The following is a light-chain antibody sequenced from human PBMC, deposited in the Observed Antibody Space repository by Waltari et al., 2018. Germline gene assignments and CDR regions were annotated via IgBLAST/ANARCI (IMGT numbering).Light chain of an antibody. Sequence: QLVLTQSPSASASLGASVKLTCTLNSGHSSNVVAWLQQQPAKGPRYLMKVNSDGSHSKGDELPDRFSGSSSGAERFLTISSVQSEDEADYYCQTGGHGTWVFGGGTKLTVL. CDR3: QTGGHGTWV. J-gene: IGLJ3*02. V-gene: IGLV4-69*01. CDR2: VNSDGSH. CDR1: SGHSSNV.